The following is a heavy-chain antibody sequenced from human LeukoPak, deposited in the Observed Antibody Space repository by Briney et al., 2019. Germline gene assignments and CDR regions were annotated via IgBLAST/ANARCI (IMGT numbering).Heavy chain of an antibody. CDR1: GVSISSNY. D-gene: IGHD4-11*01. V-gene: IGHV4-4*08. CDR2: IHANGDT. Sequence: PSETLSLTCTVSGVSISSNYWSWIRQPPGKGLEWNGLEWIGYIHANGDTKYNPSLNSRVTISLDSSRSQLSLNLRSLTAADTALYFCAGYDHSNYLAYWGQGILVTVSS. J-gene: IGHJ4*02. CDR3: AGYDHSNYLAY.